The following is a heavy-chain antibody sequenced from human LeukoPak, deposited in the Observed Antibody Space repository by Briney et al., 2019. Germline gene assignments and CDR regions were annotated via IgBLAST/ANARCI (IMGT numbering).Heavy chain of an antibody. CDR1: GYSFTSYW. Sequence: GESLKISCKGSGYSFTSYWIGWVRQMPGKGLEWMGIIYPGDSDTRYSPSFQGQVTISADKSISTAYLQWSSLKASDTAMYYCARDPYGSGSTAEYFQHWGQGTLVTVSS. V-gene: IGHV5-51*01. J-gene: IGHJ1*01. CDR3: ARDPYGSGSTAEYFQH. CDR2: IYPGDSDT. D-gene: IGHD3-10*01.